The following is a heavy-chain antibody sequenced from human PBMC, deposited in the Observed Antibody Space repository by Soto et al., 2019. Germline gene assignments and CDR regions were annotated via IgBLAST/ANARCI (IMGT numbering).Heavy chain of an antibody. J-gene: IGHJ5*01. V-gene: IGHV3-21*01. Sequence: EVQLVESGGGLVKPGGSLRVSCAASGFTFSNYSMNWVRQAPGKGLEWVSSISSTSKYIYYADSVKGRFTIFRDNAKKSLYLQMNSLRAEDTAVYYCARGLSSGWFDYWGHGTLVTVSA. CDR3: ARGLSSGWFDY. CDR2: ISSTSKYI. D-gene: IGHD6-19*01. CDR1: GFTFSNYS.